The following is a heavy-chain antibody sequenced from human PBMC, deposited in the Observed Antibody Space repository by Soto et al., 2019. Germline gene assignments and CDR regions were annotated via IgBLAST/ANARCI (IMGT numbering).Heavy chain of an antibody. J-gene: IGHJ6*02. Sequence: QVQLQESGPGLVKPSETLSLTCTVSGGSVSSGSYYWSWIRQPPGKGLEWIGYIYYSGSTNYNPSLKSRVTISVDTSKNQFSLKLSSVTAADTAVYYCARANSSSWYGYYYYYGMDVWGQGTTVTVSS. CDR3: ARANSSSWYGYYYYYGMDV. CDR2: IYYSGST. CDR1: GGSVSSGSYY. D-gene: IGHD6-13*01. V-gene: IGHV4-61*01.